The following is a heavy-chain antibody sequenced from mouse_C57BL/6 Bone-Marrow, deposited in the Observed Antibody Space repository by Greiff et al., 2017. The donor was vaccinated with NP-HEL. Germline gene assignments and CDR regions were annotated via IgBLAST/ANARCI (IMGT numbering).Heavy chain of an antibody. CDR3: APFITTAIANAN. CDR2: IDPENGDT. D-gene: IGHD1-1*01. Sequence: VQLQQSGAELVRPGASVKLSCTASGFNINDDYMHWVKQRPEQGLEWIGWIDPENGDTEYASKFQGKATITADKSSNTAYLQLSSLTSEDTAVYYCAPFITTAIANANWGQGTLVTVSA. J-gene: IGHJ3*01. V-gene: IGHV14-4*01. CDR1: GFNINDDY.